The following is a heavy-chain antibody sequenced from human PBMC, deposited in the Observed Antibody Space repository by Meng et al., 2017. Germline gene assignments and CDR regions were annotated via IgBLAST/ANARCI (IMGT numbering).Heavy chain of an antibody. J-gene: IGHJ4*02. Sequence: QGELWQAGAEVKKAGSWVKVSCKASGGTFSSYAISWVRQAPGQGLEWMGGIIPIFGTANYAQKFQGRVTITADKSTSTAYMELSSLRSEDTAVYYCARARGSSGYYAFDYWGQGTLVTVSS. CDR1: GGTFSSYA. CDR3: ARARGSSGYYAFDY. V-gene: IGHV1-69*06. D-gene: IGHD3-22*01. CDR2: IIPIFGTA.